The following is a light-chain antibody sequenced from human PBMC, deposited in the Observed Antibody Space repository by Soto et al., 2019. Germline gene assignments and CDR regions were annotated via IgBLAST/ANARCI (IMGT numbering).Light chain of an antibody. CDR2: WAS. CDR3: QQYYTTLMYT. Sequence: DIVMTQSPDSLAVSLGERATINCKSSQSVLYSSKNKNYLAWYQQKPGQPPKLLIYWASIRESGVPDRFSGSGSGTDFTLTISSLQAEDVAVYYCQQYYTTLMYTFGQGTKLEIK. J-gene: IGKJ2*01. V-gene: IGKV4-1*01. CDR1: QSVLYSSKNKNY.